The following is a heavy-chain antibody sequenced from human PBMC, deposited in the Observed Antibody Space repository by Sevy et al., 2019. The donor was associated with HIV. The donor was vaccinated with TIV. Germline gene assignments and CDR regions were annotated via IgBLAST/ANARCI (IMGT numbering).Heavy chain of an antibody. D-gene: IGHD6-13*01. CDR1: GFTVSSYS. Sequence: GGSLRLSCAASGFTVSSYSMNWVRQAPGKGLEWVSSITSRSSYIYYADSVKGRFTISRDNAKNSLYLQMNSLRAEDTAVYYCARSWEQQLHDAFDIWGQGTMVTVSS. J-gene: IGHJ3*02. V-gene: IGHV3-21*01. CDR2: ITSRSSYI. CDR3: ARSWEQQLHDAFDI.